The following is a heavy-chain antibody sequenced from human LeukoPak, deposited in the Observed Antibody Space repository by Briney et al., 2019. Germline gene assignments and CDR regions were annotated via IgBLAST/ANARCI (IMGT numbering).Heavy chain of an antibody. V-gene: IGHV3-11*04. CDR2: ISSSGSTI. Sequence: GGSLRLSCAAPGFTFSDYYMSWIRQAPGKGLEWVSYISSSGSTIYYADSVKGRFTISRDNAKNSLYLQMNSLRAEDTAVYYCARVDCTNGVCYLFDYWGQGTLVTVSS. CDR3: ARVDCTNGVCYLFDY. CDR1: GFTFSDYY. D-gene: IGHD2-8*01. J-gene: IGHJ4*02.